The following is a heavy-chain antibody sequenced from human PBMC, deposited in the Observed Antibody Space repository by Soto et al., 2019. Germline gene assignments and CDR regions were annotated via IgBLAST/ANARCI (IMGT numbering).Heavy chain of an antibody. CDR1: GGSFSGYY. CDR2: INHSGST. Sequence: SETLSLSYAVYGGSFSGYYWSWIRQPPGKGLEWIGEINHSGSTNYNPSLKSRVTISVDTSKNQFSLKLSSVTAADTAVYYCARKHSGFWSGYYNRGTYGMDVWGQGTTVTVSS. D-gene: IGHD3-3*01. CDR3: ARKHSGFWSGYYNRGTYGMDV. J-gene: IGHJ6*02. V-gene: IGHV4-34*01.